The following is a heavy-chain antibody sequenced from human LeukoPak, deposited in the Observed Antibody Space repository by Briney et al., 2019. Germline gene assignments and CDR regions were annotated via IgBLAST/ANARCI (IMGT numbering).Heavy chain of an antibody. J-gene: IGHJ6*02. CDR2: IGGSGDNT. CDR3: AKDGYIGAGRYYYYGMDV. V-gene: IGHV3-23*01. CDR1: GFTFSSYA. Sequence: GGSLRLSCAASGFTFSSYAMSWVRQAPGKGLEWVSTIGGSGDNTYYADSVKGRFTISRDNSKNTPYLQMNSLRAEDTAVYYCAKDGYIGAGRYYYYGMDVWGQGTTVTVSS. D-gene: IGHD5-12*01.